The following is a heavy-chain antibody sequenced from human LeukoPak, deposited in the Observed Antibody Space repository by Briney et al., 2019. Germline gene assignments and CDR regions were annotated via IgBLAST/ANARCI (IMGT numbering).Heavy chain of an antibody. CDR3: ARVSYYDSSGYYG. Sequence: SETLSLTCTVSGGSISSYYWSWIRQPPGKGLEWIGEINHSGSTNYNPSLKSRVTISVDTSKNQFSLKLSSVTAADTAVYYCARVSYYDSSGYYGWGQGTLVTVSS. CDR1: GGSISSYY. D-gene: IGHD3-22*01. J-gene: IGHJ4*02. CDR2: INHSGST. V-gene: IGHV4-34*01.